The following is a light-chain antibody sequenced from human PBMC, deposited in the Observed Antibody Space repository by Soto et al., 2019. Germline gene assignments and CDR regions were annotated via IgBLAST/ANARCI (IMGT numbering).Light chain of an antibody. CDR2: STS. V-gene: IGKV3-20*01. CDR3: QQYGDSPWT. Sequence: IVLTQSPGILSLYPGERATLSCRASQSVSSNSLAWYQQTPGQAPRLLIYSTSIRATGIPDRFSGSGSGRDFTLTISRLEPEDFTVYHCQQYGDSPWTFGQGTNVDIK. J-gene: IGKJ1*01. CDR1: QSVSSNS.